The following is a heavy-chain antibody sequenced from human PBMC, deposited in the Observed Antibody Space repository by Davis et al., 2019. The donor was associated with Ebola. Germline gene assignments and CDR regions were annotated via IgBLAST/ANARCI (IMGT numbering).Heavy chain of an antibody. CDR1: GGSISSYY. V-gene: IGHV4-59*12. J-gene: IGHJ5*02. D-gene: IGHD1-26*01. CDR2: IYYSGST. Sequence: MPSETLSLTCTVSGGSISSYYWSWIRQPPGKGLEWIGYIYYSGSTNYNPSLKSRVTISVDTSKNQLSLKLSSVTAADTAVYYCARAVGATTVWFDPWDQGTLVTVSS. CDR3: ARAVGATTVWFDP.